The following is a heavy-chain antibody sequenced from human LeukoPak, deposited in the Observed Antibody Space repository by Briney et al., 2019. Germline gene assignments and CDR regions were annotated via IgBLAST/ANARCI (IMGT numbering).Heavy chain of an antibody. J-gene: IGHJ1*01. CDR2: MSSGGST. D-gene: IGHD3-22*01. V-gene: IGHV4-4*07. CDR1: GASISSSY. CDR3: ARDQTFYVSSGYYYVTYLQH. Sequence: PSETLSLTCTVSGASISSSYCTWIRQPAGEGLEWIGRMSSGGSTTYNPSFKGRVTMSLDTSKKQFSLYLTSVTAADTAVYYCARDQTFYVSSGYYYVTYLQHWGQGILVTVSS.